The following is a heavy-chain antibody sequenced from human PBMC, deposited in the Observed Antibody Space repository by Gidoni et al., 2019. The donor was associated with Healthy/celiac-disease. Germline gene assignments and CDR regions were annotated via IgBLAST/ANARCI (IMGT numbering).Heavy chain of an antibody. J-gene: IGHJ5*02. CDR2: IYYSGST. V-gene: IGHV4-39*01. CDR1: GGSISSSCYY. Sequence: QLQLQESGPGLVKPSETLSLTCTVSGGSISSSCYYWGWIRQPPGEGLEWIGSIYYSGSTYYNPSLKSRVTISVDTSKNQFSLKLSSVTAADTAVYYCARQDLSGYSSGWQVXWXDPWGQGTL. D-gene: IGHD6-19*01. CDR3: ARQDLSGYSSGWQVXWXDP.